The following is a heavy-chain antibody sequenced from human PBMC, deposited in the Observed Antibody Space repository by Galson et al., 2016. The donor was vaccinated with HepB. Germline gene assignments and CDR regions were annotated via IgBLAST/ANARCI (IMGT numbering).Heavy chain of an antibody. V-gene: IGHV3-23*01. J-gene: IGHJ6*02. Sequence: SLRLSCAASGFTLTPYAMSWVRQAPGKGLEWVSAINDRAGNTYYAESVKGRFTISRDNCKGTLRLQMNSLRVEDTAGYYCATPSVGIILYDYFYAMDVWGQGTTVTVSS. CDR2: INDRAGNT. CDR1: GFTLTPYA. D-gene: IGHD3-3*01. CDR3: ATPSVGIILYDYFYAMDV.